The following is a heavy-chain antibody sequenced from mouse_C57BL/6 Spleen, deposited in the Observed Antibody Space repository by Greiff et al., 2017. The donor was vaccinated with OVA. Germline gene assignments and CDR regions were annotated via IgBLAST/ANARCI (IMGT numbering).Heavy chain of an antibody. Sequence: EVKLMESGGGLVKPGGSLKLSCAASGFTFSSYTMSWVRQTPEKRLEWVATISGGGGNTYYPDSVKGRFTISRDNAKNTPYLQMSSLRSEDTALYYCARRGYGSSYGYFDVWGTGTTVTVSS. CDR3: ARRGYGSSYGYFDV. J-gene: IGHJ1*03. D-gene: IGHD1-1*01. CDR1: GFTFSSYT. CDR2: ISGGGGNT. V-gene: IGHV5-9*01.